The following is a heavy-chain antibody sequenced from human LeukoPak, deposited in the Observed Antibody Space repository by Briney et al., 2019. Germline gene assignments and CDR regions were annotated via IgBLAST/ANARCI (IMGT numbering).Heavy chain of an antibody. V-gene: IGHV1-2*02. CDR3: ARGGFWSGYYKGSYYYYGMDV. CDR2: INPNSGGT. J-gene: IGHJ6*02. CDR1: GYTFTGYY. D-gene: IGHD3-3*01. Sequence: ASVKVSCKASGYTFTGYYMHWVQQAPGQGLEWMGWINPNSGGTNYAQKFQGRVTMTRDTSISTAYMELSRLRSDDTAVYYCARGGFWSGYYKGSYYYYGMDVWGQGTTVTVSS.